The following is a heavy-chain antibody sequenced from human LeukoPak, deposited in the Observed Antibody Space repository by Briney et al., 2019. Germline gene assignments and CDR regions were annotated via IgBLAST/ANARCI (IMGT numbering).Heavy chain of an antibody. D-gene: IGHD3-9*01. CDR3: ARVLRYFDPRPSLDYYGMDV. CDR1: GYTFTSYG. V-gene: IGHV1-18*01. J-gene: IGHJ6*02. Sequence: GASVKVSCKASGYTFTSYGISWVRQAPGQGLEWMGWISAYNGNTNYAQKLQGRVTMTTDTSTSTAYMELRSLRSDDTAVYYCARVLRYFDPRPSLDYYGMDVWGQGTTVTVSS. CDR2: ISAYNGNT.